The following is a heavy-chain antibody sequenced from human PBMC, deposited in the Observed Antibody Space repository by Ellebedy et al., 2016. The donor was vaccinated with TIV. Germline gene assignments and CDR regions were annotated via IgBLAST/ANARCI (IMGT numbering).Heavy chain of an antibody. CDR3: ARDQYSYWYFDL. CDR1: GFTFSHYA. V-gene: IGHV3-48*02. J-gene: IGHJ2*01. CDR2: ISISSTTT. Sequence: GESLKIPCAASGFTFSHYAMNWVRQAPGKGLEWVSYISISSTTTYYADSVKGRFTISRDDAKNSPYLQMKSLRDVDMALYYCARDQYSYWYFDLWGRGTLVTVSS. D-gene: IGHD4-11*01.